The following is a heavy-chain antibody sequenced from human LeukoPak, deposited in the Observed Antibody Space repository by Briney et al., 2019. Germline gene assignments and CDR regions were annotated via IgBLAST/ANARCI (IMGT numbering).Heavy chain of an antibody. D-gene: IGHD3-10*01. V-gene: IGHV3-30*04. J-gene: IGHJ6*03. CDR1: GFTFSSYA. CDR3: ARPLYYYGSGPESYYYYYYMDV. Sequence: PGGSLRLSCAASGFTFSSYAMHWVRQAPGKGLEWVAVISYDGSNKYYADSVKGRFTISRDNSKNTLYPQMNSLRAEDTAVYYCARPLYYYGSGPESYYYYYYMDVWGKGTTVTVSS. CDR2: ISYDGSNK.